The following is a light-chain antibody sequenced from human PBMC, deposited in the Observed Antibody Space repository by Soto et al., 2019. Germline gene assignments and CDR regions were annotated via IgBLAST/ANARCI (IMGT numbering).Light chain of an antibody. Sequence: DLPMTQSPSSLSASVGDRVTITCRASQSISSYLKWYQQKPGKAPKLLIYAASSLQSGVPSRFSGSGSGTDFILTISSLQPEDFATYYCQQIYSTPLTFGGGTKVEIK. V-gene: IGKV1-39*01. CDR1: QSISSY. CDR3: QQIYSTPLT. J-gene: IGKJ4*01. CDR2: AAS.